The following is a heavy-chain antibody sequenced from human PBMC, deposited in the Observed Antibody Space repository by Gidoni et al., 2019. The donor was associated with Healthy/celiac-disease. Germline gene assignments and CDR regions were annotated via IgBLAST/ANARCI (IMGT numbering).Heavy chain of an antibody. D-gene: IGHD3-22*01. Sequence: VQLQQWGAGLLKPSETLSLTCAVYGGSFSGYYWSWIRQPPGKGLEWIGEINHSGSTNYNPSLKSRVTISVDTSKNQFSLKLSSVTAADTAVYYCASASSGYSPDAFDIWGQVTMVTVSS. CDR3: ASASSGYSPDAFDI. CDR2: INHSGST. CDR1: GGSFSGYY. V-gene: IGHV4-34*01. J-gene: IGHJ3*02.